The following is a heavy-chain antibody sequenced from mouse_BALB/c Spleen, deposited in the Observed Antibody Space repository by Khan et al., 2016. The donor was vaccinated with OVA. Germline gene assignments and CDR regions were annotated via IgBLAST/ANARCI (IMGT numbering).Heavy chain of an antibody. V-gene: IGHV5-6*01. D-gene: IGHD1-1*01. Sequence: MQLEESGGDFVRPGGSLKLSCAASGFTFSTYGMSWVRQPPDKRLEWVATINTGGAYTYYPDSVKGRFTISSDNAKKTLYLQLSSLKSEDTAIYYCARLAYYYNSEGFAYWGQGTLVTVSA. CDR3: ARLAYYYNSEGFAY. CDR1: GFTFSTYG. J-gene: IGHJ3*01. CDR2: INTGGAYT.